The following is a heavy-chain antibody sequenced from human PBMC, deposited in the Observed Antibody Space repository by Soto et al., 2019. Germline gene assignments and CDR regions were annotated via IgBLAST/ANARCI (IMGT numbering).Heavy chain of an antibody. CDR3: ASSLGYCSGGSCYYRDYYYGMDV. Sequence: SVKVSCKASGGTFSSYAISWVRQAPGQGLEGMGGVIPIFGTANYAQKFQGRVTITADKSTSTAYMELGILRSEDTAVYYCASSLGYCSGGSCYYRDYYYGMDVWGQGTTVTVSS. CDR1: GGTFSSYA. J-gene: IGHJ6*02. D-gene: IGHD2-15*01. CDR2: VIPIFGTA. V-gene: IGHV1-69*06.